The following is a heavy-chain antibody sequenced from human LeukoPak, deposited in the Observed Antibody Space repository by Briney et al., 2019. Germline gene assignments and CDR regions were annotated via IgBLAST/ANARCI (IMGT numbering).Heavy chain of an antibody. Sequence: SETLSLTCTVSGGSISSYYWSWIRQPPGKGLEWIGYIYYSGSTNYNPSLKSRVTISVDTSKNQFSLKLSSVTAADTAVYYCARPSRATYYYDSSGSRWAFDIWGQGTMVTVSS. CDR2: IYYSGST. J-gene: IGHJ3*02. V-gene: IGHV4-59*12. D-gene: IGHD3-22*01. CDR1: GGSISSYY. CDR3: ARPSRATYYYDSSGSRWAFDI.